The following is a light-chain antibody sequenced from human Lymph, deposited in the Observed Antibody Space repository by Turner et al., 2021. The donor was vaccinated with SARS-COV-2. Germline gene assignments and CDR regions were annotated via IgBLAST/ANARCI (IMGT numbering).Light chain of an antibody. CDR3: QQYSSYHT. J-gene: IGKJ4*02. CDR2: WTS. V-gene: IGKV1-27*01. Sequence: DIVMTQSHKFMSTSVGDRVNITCKASQDVGSAVAWYQQKPGQSPKILIYWTSTRHTGIPDRFTGSGSGTDFTLTIRNVQSEDVADYFCQQYSSYHTFGGGTKLEIK. CDR1: QDVGSA.